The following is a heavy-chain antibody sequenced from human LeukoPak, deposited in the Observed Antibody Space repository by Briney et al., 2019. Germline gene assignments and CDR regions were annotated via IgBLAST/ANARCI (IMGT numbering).Heavy chain of an antibody. CDR1: GFTFSIYS. CDR2: ISSSSSNI. Sequence: PGGSLRLSCAASGFTFSIYSMNWVRQAPGEGLEWVSYISSSSSNIYYADSVKGRFTISRDNAKNSLYLQMNSLRDEDTAVYYCARQKLRSYYGMDVWGQGTTATVSS. V-gene: IGHV3-48*02. CDR3: ARQKLRSYYGMDV. J-gene: IGHJ6*02. D-gene: IGHD4-17*01.